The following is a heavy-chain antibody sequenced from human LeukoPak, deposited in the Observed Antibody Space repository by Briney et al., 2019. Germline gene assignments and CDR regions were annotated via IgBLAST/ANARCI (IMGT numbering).Heavy chain of an antibody. V-gene: IGHV3-74*01. CDR2: IDSDGNST. J-gene: IGHJ4*02. Sequence: PGGSLRLSCAASGFTFSSYWMHWVRQAPGKGLVWVSHIDSDGNSTNYADSVKGRFTISRDNVKNTLYLQMNSLRAEDTAVYYCAKFSGQQGDYWGQGTLVTVSS. CDR1: GFTFSSYW. D-gene: IGHD6-13*01. CDR3: AKFSGQQGDY.